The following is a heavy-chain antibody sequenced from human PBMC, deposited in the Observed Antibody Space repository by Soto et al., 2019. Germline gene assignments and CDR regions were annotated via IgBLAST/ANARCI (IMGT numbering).Heavy chain of an antibody. CDR3: ARGSSSWYRVYFDY. CDR1: GGSISSYY. Sequence: SETLSLTCTVSGGSISSYYWSWIRQPPGKGLEWIGYIYYSGSTNYNPSLKSRVTISVDTSKNQFSLKLSSVTAADTAVYYCARGSSSWYRVYFDYWGQGTLVTVSS. D-gene: IGHD6-13*01. CDR2: IYYSGST. V-gene: IGHV4-59*01. J-gene: IGHJ4*02.